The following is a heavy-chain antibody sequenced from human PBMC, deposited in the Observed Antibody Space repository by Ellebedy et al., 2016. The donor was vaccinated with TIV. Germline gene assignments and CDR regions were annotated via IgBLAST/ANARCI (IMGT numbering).Heavy chain of an antibody. CDR1: GFTFSSYG. D-gene: IGHD3-10*01. Sequence: PGGSLRLSCAASGFTFSSYGMHWVRQAPGKGLEWVAVIRNDGSNKYYADSVKGRFTISRDNSKNTLYLQMNSLRAEDTAVYYCARGIYGSGSYADALDIWGQGTMVTVSS. CDR2: IRNDGSNK. CDR3: ARGIYGSGSYADALDI. V-gene: IGHV3-33*01. J-gene: IGHJ3*02.